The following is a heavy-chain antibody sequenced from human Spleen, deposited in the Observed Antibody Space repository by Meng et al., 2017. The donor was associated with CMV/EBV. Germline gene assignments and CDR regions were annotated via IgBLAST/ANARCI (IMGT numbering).Heavy chain of an antibody. J-gene: IGHJ4*02. Sequence: LSCAASVFTFDDYGMNWVRQTPGKGLEWVSGINWNGDNTHYADSVKGRFTIFRDNAKNSLYLQMNSLRAEDTAFYYCVRVGLAFDYWGQGTLVTVSS. CDR3: VRVGLAFDY. CDR2: INWNGDNT. D-gene: IGHD6-19*01. CDR1: VFTFDDYG. V-gene: IGHV3-20*04.